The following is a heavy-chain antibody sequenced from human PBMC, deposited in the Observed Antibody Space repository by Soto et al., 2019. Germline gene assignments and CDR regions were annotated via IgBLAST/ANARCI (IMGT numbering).Heavy chain of an antibody. CDR2: IYYSGST. V-gene: IGHV4-31*03. Sequence: SETLSLTCTVSGGSISSGGYYWSWIRQHPWKGLEWIGYIYYSGSTYYNPSLKSRVTISVDTSKNQFSLKLSSVTAADTAVYYCAREGDYGDYGSDYWGQGTLVTVSS. D-gene: IGHD4-17*01. CDR1: GGSISSGGYY. CDR3: AREGDYGDYGSDY. J-gene: IGHJ4*02.